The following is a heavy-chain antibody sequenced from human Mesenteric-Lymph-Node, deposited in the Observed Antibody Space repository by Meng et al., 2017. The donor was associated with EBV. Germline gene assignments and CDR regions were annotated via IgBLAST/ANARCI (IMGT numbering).Heavy chain of an antibody. D-gene: IGHD3-10*01. Sequence: QVQVHAAGPGLVKPSAHLSLTRTVSGGSVNSTSYYWSWIRQPPGKRLEWIGYVYYSGSTNYNPSLKSRVTISVDTSKNQFSLNLYSVTAADTAVYYCARENPARGNWFDPWGQGALVTVSS. CDR3: ARENPARGNWFDP. J-gene: IGHJ5*02. CDR1: GGSVNSTSYY. V-gene: IGHV4-61*01. CDR2: VYYSGST.